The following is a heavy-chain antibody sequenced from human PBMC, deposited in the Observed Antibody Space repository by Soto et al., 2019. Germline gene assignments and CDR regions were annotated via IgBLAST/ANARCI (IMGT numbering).Heavy chain of an antibody. J-gene: IGHJ6*02. D-gene: IGHD6-19*01. CDR2: IYYSGST. Sequence: SERMWFTGSVSGGSISSYYWSSIRHPRGKGLEWSVYIYYSGSTNYNPPLKSRVTISVDTSKNQFSLKLSSVTAADTAVYYCASSGYYYYYYGMDVLGQGTTVTVSS. CDR3: ASSGYYYYYYGMDV. CDR1: GGSISSYY. V-gene: IGHV4-59*01.